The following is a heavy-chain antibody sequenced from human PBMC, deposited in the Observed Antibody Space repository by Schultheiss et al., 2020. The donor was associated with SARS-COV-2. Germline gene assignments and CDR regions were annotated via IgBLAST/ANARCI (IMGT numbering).Heavy chain of an antibody. CDR1: GFTFGDYF. V-gene: IGHV3-11*06. Sequence: GGSLRLSCAASGFTFGDYFMSWIRQAPGKGLEWISYISGSSSYTNYAESVKGRFTVSRDNAQNSLILQMNSLRAEDTAVYYCARDKLRLRLFDYWGQGTLVTVSS. CDR3: ARDKLRLRLFDY. CDR2: ISGSSSYT. J-gene: IGHJ4*02. D-gene: IGHD4-17*01.